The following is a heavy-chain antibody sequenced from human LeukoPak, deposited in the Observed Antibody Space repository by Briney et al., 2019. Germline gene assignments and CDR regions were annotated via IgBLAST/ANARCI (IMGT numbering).Heavy chain of an antibody. CDR2: ISGSGGST. J-gene: IGHJ5*02. D-gene: IGHD4-17*01. Sequence: PGGSLRLSRAASGFTFSSYAMSWVRQAPGKGLEWVSAISGSGGSTYYADSVKGRFTISRDNSKNTLYLQMNSLRAEDTAVYYCAKDRGYGDWDNWFDPWGQGTLVTVSS. V-gene: IGHV3-23*01. CDR3: AKDRGYGDWDNWFDP. CDR1: GFTFSSYA.